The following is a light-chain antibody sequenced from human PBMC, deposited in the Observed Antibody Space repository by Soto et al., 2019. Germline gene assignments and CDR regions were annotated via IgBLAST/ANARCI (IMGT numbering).Light chain of an antibody. J-gene: IGKJ3*01. Sequence: EVVLTQSPATLSLSPGDRATLSCRASQSVSIDFAWYQPKPGQAPRLLIYDASKRATGIPARLSGSGSGTDFTLTISSLEPEDFEVYYCQHRHNFGTGTKVDIK. CDR3: QHRHN. CDR2: DAS. V-gene: IGKV3-11*01. CDR1: QSVSID.